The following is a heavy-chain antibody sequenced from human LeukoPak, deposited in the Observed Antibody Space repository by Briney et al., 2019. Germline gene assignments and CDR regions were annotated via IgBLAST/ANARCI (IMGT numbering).Heavy chain of an antibody. V-gene: IGHV3-33*01. J-gene: IGHJ4*02. CDR2: IWYGGKFK. D-gene: IGHD2-15*01. Sequence: GGSLRLSCAASGFTFKTYAMHWVRQAPGKGLEWLAVIWYGGKFKYYGDSVKGRISISRDNSKATLDLQMDNLRAEDSGVYYCARGFGSGASSVQFWGQGTLVTVSS. CDR1: GFTFKTYA. CDR3: ARGFGSGASSVQF.